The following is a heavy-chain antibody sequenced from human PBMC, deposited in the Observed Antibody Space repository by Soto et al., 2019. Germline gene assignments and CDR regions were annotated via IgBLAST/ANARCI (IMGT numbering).Heavy chain of an antibody. CDR3: ARDCSIFSCYEGYYYYLAV. CDR1: GYSFSSYG. CDR2: ISPSTHET. J-gene: IGHJ6*03. V-gene: IGHV1-18*01. Sequence: ASVQLSCKASGYSFSSYGITWVRQAPGRGLEWMGWISPSTHETNYAQKFQGRVTVTTDTSTSTAYIELRSLRSDDTAVYYCARDCSIFSCYEGYYYYLAVWGQGTSVIVSS. D-gene: IGHD2-2*01.